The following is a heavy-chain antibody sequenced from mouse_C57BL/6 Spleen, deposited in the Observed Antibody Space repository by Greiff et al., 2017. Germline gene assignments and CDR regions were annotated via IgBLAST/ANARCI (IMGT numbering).Heavy chain of an antibody. V-gene: IGHV5-16*01. D-gene: IGHD2-4*01. CDR2: INYDGSST. CDR1: GFTFSDYY. J-gene: IGHJ4*01. CDR3: ARGGVYYDYDPYAMDY. Sequence: EVQLQQSEGGLVQPGSSMKLSCTASGFTFSDYYMAWVRQVPEKGLEWVANINYDGSSTYYLDSLKSRFIISRDNAKNILYLQMSSLESEDTATYYCARGGVYYDYDPYAMDYWGQGTSVTVSS.